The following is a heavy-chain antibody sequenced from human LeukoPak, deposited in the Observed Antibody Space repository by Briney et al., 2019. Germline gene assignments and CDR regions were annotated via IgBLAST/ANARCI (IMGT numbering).Heavy chain of an antibody. V-gene: IGHV3-73*01. J-gene: IGHJ6*02. CDR3: TRATAVAGTSYYYYGMDV. Sequence: PGGSLRLSCAASGFTFSGSAMHWVRQASGKGLEWVGRIRSKANSYATAYAASVKGRYTISRDDSKNTAYLQMNSLKTEDTAAYYCTRATAVAGTSYYYYGMDVWGQGTTVTVSS. D-gene: IGHD6-19*01. CDR1: GFTFSGSA. CDR2: IRSKANSYAT.